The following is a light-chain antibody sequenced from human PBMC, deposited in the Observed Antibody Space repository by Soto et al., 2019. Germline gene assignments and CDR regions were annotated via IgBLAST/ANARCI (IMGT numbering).Light chain of an antibody. Sequence: QSALTQPASVSGSPGQSITISCTGKSSDFGTYNLVSWYQQYPAKAPKLIIYEGTKRPPGVSDRFSGSESGNTASLTISGLQTEDEADYYCCSHAGSSSWVFGGGTKLTVL. J-gene: IGLJ3*02. CDR3: CSHAGSSSWV. CDR1: SSDFGTYNL. CDR2: EGT. V-gene: IGLV2-23*01.